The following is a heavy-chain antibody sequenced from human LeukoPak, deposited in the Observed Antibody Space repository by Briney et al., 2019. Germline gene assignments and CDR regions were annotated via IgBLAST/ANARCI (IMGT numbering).Heavy chain of an antibody. CDR2: IWHDGSHK. D-gene: IGHD3-10*01. J-gene: IGHJ4*02. CDR1: GFAFNTYA. CDR3: AREIFGSGSCPDF. Sequence: PGGSLSLSCAASGFAFNTYAMHWVRQAPGQGLEWVALIWHDGSHKFYSNSVRGQFTISRDNSKNTVSLQMNNLRPEDTAVYYCAREIFGSGSCPDFWGQGTLVTVSS. V-gene: IGHV3-33*01.